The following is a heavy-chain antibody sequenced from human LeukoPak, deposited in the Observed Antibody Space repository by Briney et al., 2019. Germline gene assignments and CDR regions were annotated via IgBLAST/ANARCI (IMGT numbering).Heavy chain of an antibody. CDR1: GFTFSSYW. J-gene: IGHJ6*03. CDR2: IKQDGSEK. D-gene: IGHD3/OR15-3a*01. CDR3: ARHRQVDFWTQWDYYYMDV. V-gene: IGHV3-7*03. Sequence: GGSLRLSCAASGFTFSSYWMSWVRQAPGKGLEWVANIKQDGSEKYYVDSVKGRFTISRDNAKNSLYLQMNSLRAEDTAVYYCARHRQVDFWTQWDYYYMDVWGKGTTVTVSS.